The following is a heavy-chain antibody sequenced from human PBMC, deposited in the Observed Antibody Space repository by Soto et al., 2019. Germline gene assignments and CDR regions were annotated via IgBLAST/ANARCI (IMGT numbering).Heavy chain of an antibody. V-gene: IGHV2-5*02. D-gene: IGHD5-12*01. J-gene: IGHJ4*02. Sequence: QITLKESGLTLVKPTQTLTLTCTFSGFSLSTSGVGVGWISQPPGKALEWLALIYWDDDKRYSPSLKSRLTITKDTSKNQVVLTMNNMDPVDTATYYCAHVYGGYDNFDYWGQGTLVTVSS. CDR3: AHVYGGYDNFDY. CDR2: IYWDDDK. CDR1: GFSLSTSGVG.